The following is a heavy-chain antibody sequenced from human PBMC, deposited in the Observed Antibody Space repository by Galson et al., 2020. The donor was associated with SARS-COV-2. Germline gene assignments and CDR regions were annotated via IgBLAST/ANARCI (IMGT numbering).Heavy chain of an antibody. V-gene: IGHV1-69*04. Sequence: SVKVSCKASGGTFRSYAISWVRQAPGQGLEWMGRIIPIFGIATYAQKFQGRVTITADKSTSTAYMELSSLRSEDTAVYYCARSLHIVGATMDFDYWGQGTLVTVSS. CDR2: IIPIFGIA. CDR1: GGTFRSYA. D-gene: IGHD1-26*01. J-gene: IGHJ4*02. CDR3: ARSLHIVGATMDFDY.